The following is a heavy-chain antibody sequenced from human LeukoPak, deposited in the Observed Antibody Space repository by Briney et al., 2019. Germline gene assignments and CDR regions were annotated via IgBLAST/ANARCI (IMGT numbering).Heavy chain of an antibody. CDR3: AKDQKSIAATGYDY. D-gene: IGHD6-13*01. J-gene: IGHJ4*02. CDR1: GFTFSNFA. V-gene: IGHV3-23*01. Sequence: GGSLRLSCAASGFTFSNFAMHWVRQGPGKGLEWVSTISGSGGSTYYADSVKGRFTISRDNSKNTLFLQMNSLRADDTAVYFCAKDQKSIAATGYDYWGQGTLVTVSS. CDR2: ISGSGGST.